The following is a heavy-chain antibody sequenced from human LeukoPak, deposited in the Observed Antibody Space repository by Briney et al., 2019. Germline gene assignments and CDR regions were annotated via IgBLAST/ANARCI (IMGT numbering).Heavy chain of an antibody. J-gene: IGHJ4*02. V-gene: IGHV4-61*02. D-gene: IGHD1-26*01. Sequence: PSETLSLTCTVSGGSISSGSYYWSWIRQPAGKGLEWIGRIYTSGSTNYNPSLKSRVTISVDTSKNQFSLKLSSVTAADTAVYYCARVIRGSHIDYWGQGTLVTVSS. CDR1: GGSISSGSYY. CDR3: ARVIRGSHIDY. CDR2: IYTSGST.